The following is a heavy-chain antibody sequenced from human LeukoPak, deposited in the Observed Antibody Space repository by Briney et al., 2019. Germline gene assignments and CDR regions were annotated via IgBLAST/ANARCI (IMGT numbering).Heavy chain of an antibody. CDR2: IQYVGDNK. CDR3: AKRWDSTWSYFDL. CDR1: GFTFTRSA. V-gene: IGHV3-30*02. Sequence: PGGSLRLSCVASGFTFTRSAMHWVRQAPGKGLEWVAFIQYVGDNKYYADSVKGRFTISRDDSQNTLYLQMNSLTVEDTAVYYCAKRWDSTWSYFDLWGQGTLVTVSS. D-gene: IGHD1-26*01. J-gene: IGHJ4*02.